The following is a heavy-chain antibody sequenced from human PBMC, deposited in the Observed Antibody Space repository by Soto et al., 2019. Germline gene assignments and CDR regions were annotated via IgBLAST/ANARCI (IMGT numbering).Heavy chain of an antibody. J-gene: IGHJ6*02. Sequence: ARAASRVSVRSQAVGGVRRAPGKGLEWVSTIGTSHTPYYADSVKGRFNISRDNSKNSLYLQMNSLRAEDSAVYYCARDERQPAARHLAHYSGMAVWVQRTTVTGSS. CDR3: ARDERQPAARHLAHYSGMAV. V-gene: IGHV3-23*01. D-gene: IGHD6-6*01. CDR1: RVSVRSQA. CDR2: IGTSHTP.